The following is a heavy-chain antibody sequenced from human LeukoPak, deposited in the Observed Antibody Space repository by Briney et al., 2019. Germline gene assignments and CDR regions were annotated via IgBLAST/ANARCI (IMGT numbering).Heavy chain of an antibody. D-gene: IGHD3-10*01. V-gene: IGHV4-59*01. J-gene: IGHJ4*02. CDR1: GGSISSYY. CDR2: IYYSGST. CDR3: ARYYYGSGIAPFFDY. Sequence: PSETLSLTCTVSGGSISSYYWSWIRQPPGKGLEWIGYIYYSGSTNYNPSLKSRVTISVDTSKNQFSLKLSSVTAADTAVYYCARYYYGSGIAPFFDYWGQGTLVTVSS.